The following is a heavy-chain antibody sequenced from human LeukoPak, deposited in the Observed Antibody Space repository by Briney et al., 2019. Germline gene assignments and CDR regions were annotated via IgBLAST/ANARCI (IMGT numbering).Heavy chain of an antibody. CDR3: ARYYHGTGTSFDP. Sequence: GGSLRLSCAASGFTFSSYSMNWVRQAPGKGLEWVSSISSSSSYIYYADSVKGRFTISRDNTKNALYLQMSSLRVEDTAVFYCARYYHGTGTSFDPWGQGTLVTVSS. D-gene: IGHD3-10*01. CDR2: ISSSSSYI. CDR1: GFTFSSYS. J-gene: IGHJ5*02. V-gene: IGHV3-21*01.